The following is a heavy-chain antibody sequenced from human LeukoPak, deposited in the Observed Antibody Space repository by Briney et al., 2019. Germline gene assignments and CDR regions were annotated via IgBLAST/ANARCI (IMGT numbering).Heavy chain of an antibody. CDR1: GGSISSSSYY. CDR3: AGHSPLGATLSRYYYGMDV. D-gene: IGHD1-26*01. Sequence: PSETLSLTCTVSGGSISSSSYYWGWIRQPPGKGLEWIGSIYYSGSTYYNPSLKSRVTISVDTSKNQFSLKLSSVTAADTAVYYCAGHSPLGATLSRYYYGMDVWGQGTTVTVSS. CDR2: IYYSGST. V-gene: IGHV4-39*01. J-gene: IGHJ6*02.